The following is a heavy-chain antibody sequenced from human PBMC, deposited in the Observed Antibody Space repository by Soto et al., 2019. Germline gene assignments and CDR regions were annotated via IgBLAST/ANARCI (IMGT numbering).Heavy chain of an antibody. V-gene: IGHV3-21*01. Sequence: EVQLVESGGGLVKPGGSLRLSCAASGFSFSTYNMNWVRQAPGKGLEWVSSIDASSTHIYYADSVKGRFTISRDNGKSSLYLQMDSLRAEGTALYYCVRQQYDFLVDPWGQGTLVTVSS. CDR1: GFSFSTYN. D-gene: IGHD3-16*01. J-gene: IGHJ5*02. CDR2: IDASSTHI. CDR3: VRQQYDFLVDP.